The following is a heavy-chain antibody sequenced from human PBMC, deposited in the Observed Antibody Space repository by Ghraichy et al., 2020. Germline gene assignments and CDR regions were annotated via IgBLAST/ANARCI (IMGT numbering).Heavy chain of an antibody. CDR1: GGSFSGYY. V-gene: IGHV4-34*01. Sequence: SETLSLTCAVYGGSFSGYYWSWIRQPPGKGLEWIGEINHSGSTNYNPSLKSRVTISVDTSKNQFSLKLSSVTAADTAVYYCARGRYSEDYWGQGTLVTVSS. CDR2: INHSGST. J-gene: IGHJ4*02. CDR3: ARGRYSEDY. D-gene: IGHD5-18*01.